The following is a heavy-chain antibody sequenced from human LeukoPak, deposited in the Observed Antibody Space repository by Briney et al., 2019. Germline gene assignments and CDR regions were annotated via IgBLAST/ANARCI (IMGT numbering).Heavy chain of an antibody. Sequence: GGSLRLSCAASGFTFSTYSMNWVRQAPGKGLEWVSYIGSSSYIDYAGSVRGRFTVSRDNAKNSLYLQMNSLRDEDTAVYYCEAMGYNYFDPWGQGSLVIVSS. CDR1: GFTFSTYS. V-gene: IGHV3-21*01. D-gene: IGHD5-18*01. CDR3: EAMGYNYFDP. J-gene: IGHJ4*02. CDR2: IGSSSYI.